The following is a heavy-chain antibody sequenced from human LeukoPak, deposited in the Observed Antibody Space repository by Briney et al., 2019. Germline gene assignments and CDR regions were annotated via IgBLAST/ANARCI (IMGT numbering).Heavy chain of an antibody. D-gene: IGHD3-10*01. V-gene: IGHV5-51*01. Sequence: GESLKISCKASRFTFTNYWIGWVRQMARKSLELGGIIYPGDSDTRYSPSFQGQVTMSADKSINTAYLHWNSLKASDTGMYYCARYSGSENWFDPWGQGTLVTVSS. J-gene: IGHJ5*02. CDR2: IYPGDSDT. CDR1: RFTFTNYW. CDR3: ARYSGSENWFDP.